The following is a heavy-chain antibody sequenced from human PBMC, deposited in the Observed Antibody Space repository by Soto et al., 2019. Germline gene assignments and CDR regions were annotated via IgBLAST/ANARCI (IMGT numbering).Heavy chain of an antibody. V-gene: IGHV3-23*01. Sequence: GGSLRLSCAASGFTFSSYAMSWVRQAPGKGLEWVSAISGSGGSTYYADSVKGRFTISRDNSKNTLYLQMNSLRAEDTAVYYCATSPLYFDWLLYYFDYWGQGTLVTVSS. D-gene: IGHD3-9*01. CDR2: ISGSGGST. J-gene: IGHJ4*02. CDR1: GFTFSSYA. CDR3: ATSPLYFDWLLYYFDY.